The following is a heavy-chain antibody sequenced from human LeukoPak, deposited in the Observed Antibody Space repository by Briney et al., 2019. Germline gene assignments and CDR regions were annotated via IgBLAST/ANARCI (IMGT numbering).Heavy chain of an antibody. CDR3: ATSRSFDY. CDR2: ISIRSSTI. CDR1: GFTFSNYA. J-gene: IGHJ4*02. Sequence: GGSLRLSCAASGFTFSNYAMHWVRQAPGKGLEWVSYISIRSSTIYYADSVKGRFTISRDNTKNTLYLQMDSLRAEDTALYYCATSRSFDYWGQGTLVTVSS. V-gene: IGHV3-48*04.